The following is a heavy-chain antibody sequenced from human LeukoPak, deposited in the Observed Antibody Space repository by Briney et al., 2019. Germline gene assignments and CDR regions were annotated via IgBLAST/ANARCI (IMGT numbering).Heavy chain of an antibody. J-gene: IGHJ6*02. CDR1: GGSISSGAYP. CDR2: MYYSGST. V-gene: IGHV4-31*03. Sequence: SQTLSLTCTVFGGSISSGAYPWSWIRQHPGEGLEGIGYMYYSGSTYYNPSLKSRVSISVDTSKNQFSMKLSSVTAADTGVYYCARGRGVWGQGTTVTVSS. CDR3: ARGRGV.